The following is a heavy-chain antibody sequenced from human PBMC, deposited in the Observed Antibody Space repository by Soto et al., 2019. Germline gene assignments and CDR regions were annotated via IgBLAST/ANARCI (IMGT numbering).Heavy chain of an antibody. CDR2: MSYDGINE. V-gene: IGHV3-30*03. Sequence: QVQLVESGGGVVQPGRSVRLSCAASGFTFSDYGMHRVRQAPGKGLEWVAVMSYDGINEYHADSVKGRFTISRDNSKNTTYLQMNSLRGEDTAVYYCARDRGYGGYGYLDYWGQGTLVTVSS. CDR3: ARDRGYGGYGYLDY. J-gene: IGHJ4*02. D-gene: IGHD5-18*01. CDR1: GFTFSDYG.